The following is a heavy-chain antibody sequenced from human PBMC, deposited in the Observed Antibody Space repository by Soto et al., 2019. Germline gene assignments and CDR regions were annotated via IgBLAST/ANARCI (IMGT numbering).Heavy chain of an antibody. CDR2: ISSRNNDM. D-gene: IGHD2-21*01. J-gene: IGHJ5*02. CDR3: ARDVNGGFCGA. Sequence: EVQLVESGGGLVKPGGSLRLSCAASGFTFSSYSMNWVRQAPGKGLEWVSTISSRNNDMYYVDSVKGRFTISRDNARNSVYLQMNSLRADDPAVYYCARDVNGGFCGAWGQGTVVTVSS. V-gene: IGHV3-21*01. CDR1: GFTFSSYS.